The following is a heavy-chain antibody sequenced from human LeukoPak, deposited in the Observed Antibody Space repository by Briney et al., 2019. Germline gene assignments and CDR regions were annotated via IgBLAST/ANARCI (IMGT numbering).Heavy chain of an antibody. V-gene: IGHV1-69*13. Sequence: SVKVSCKASGGTFSSYAISWVRQAPGQGLEWMGGIIPIFGTANYAQKFQGRVTITADESTSTAYMELSSLRSEDTAVYYCASAHYYGSGSYMGYWGQGTPVTVSS. CDR3: ASAHYYGSGSYMGY. CDR1: GGTFSSYA. J-gene: IGHJ4*02. D-gene: IGHD3-10*01. CDR2: IIPIFGTA.